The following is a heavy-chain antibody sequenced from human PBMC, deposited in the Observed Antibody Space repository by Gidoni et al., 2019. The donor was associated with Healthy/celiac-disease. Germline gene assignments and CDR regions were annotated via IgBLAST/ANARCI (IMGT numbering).Heavy chain of an antibody. D-gene: IGHD3-3*01. Sequence: QMQLQESGPGLVKPSETLSLTCTVSGGSISSYYWSWIRQPAGKGLEWIGRIYTSGSTNYNPSLKSRVTMSVDTSKNQFSLKLSSVTAADTAVYYCARGIDDFWSGYRFDYWGQGTLVTVSS. CDR2: IYTSGST. CDR3: ARGIDDFWSGYRFDY. V-gene: IGHV4-4*07. CDR1: GGSISSYY. J-gene: IGHJ4*02.